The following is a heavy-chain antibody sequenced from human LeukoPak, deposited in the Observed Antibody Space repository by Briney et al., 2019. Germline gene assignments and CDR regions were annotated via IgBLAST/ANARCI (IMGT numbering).Heavy chain of an antibody. Sequence: GGCLRLSCAASGFTFSSYWMHWVRQTPGKGLVWVSRINGDGNTINYADSVRGRFTISRDNAKNTLYPQMNSPRAEDTAVYYCARGKSGSYGLEDYLGHGTLVTVSS. CDR1: GFTFSSYW. D-gene: IGHD1-26*01. V-gene: IGHV3-74*01. J-gene: IGHJ4*01. CDR3: ARGKSGSYGLEDY. CDR2: INGDGNTI.